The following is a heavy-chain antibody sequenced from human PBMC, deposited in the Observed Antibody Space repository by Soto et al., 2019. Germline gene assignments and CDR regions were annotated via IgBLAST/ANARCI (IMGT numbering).Heavy chain of an antibody. V-gene: IGHV3-7*01. CDR3: ARERDGGDY. CDR2: INQDGSET. Sequence: EVQLVESGGGLVQPGGSLRLSCAASGFLFNHYWMSWVRQAPGKGLEWVANINQDGSETHYVESVRGRFTISRDNAKNSLYLRMDSLRDEDTALYYCARERDGGDYWGQGALVTVSS. CDR1: GFLFNHYW. J-gene: IGHJ4*02.